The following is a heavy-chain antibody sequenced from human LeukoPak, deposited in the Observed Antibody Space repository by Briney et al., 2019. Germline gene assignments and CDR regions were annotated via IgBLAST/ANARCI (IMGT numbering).Heavy chain of an antibody. Sequence: GESLKISCQGSGYSFTSYWIGWVRQMPGKGLEWMGIIYPDDSDTRYSPSFQGQVTISADKSISTAYLQWSSLKASDTAMYYCARHRPYYYDSSGYSYYYYYGMDVWGQGTTVTVSS. CDR3: ARHRPYYYDSSGYSYYYYYGMDV. CDR2: IYPDDSDT. V-gene: IGHV5-51*01. CDR1: GYSFTSYW. D-gene: IGHD3-22*01. J-gene: IGHJ6*02.